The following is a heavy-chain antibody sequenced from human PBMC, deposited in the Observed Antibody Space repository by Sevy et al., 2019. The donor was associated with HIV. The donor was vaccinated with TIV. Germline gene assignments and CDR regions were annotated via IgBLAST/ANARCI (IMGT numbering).Heavy chain of an antibody. CDR1: GYTFTSYD. CDR2: MNPNSGNT. V-gene: IGHV1-8*03. CDR3: ARGFYCGSGDGMDV. D-gene: IGHD3-10*01. Sequence: ASVKVSCKASGYTFTSYDINWVRQATGQGLEWMGWMNPNSGNTGYAQKFQGRVTITRNTSISTAYMELSSLRSEDTAVYYCARGFYCGSGDGMDVWGQGTTVTVSS. J-gene: IGHJ6*02.